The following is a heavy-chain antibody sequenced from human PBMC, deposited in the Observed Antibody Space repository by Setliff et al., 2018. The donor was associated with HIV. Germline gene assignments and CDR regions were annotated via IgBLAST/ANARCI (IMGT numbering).Heavy chain of an antibody. Sequence: PSETLSLTCAVYGGSFSGYYWSWIRQPPGEGLEWIGEINVGGSTNYNPSLKSRVTISVDTSKNQFSLRLTYVTAADTALYYCARATGPTYYFDFWAQGTLVTVSS. CDR1: GGSFSGYY. CDR2: INVGGST. J-gene: IGHJ4*02. CDR3: ARATGPTYYFDF. V-gene: IGHV4-34*01.